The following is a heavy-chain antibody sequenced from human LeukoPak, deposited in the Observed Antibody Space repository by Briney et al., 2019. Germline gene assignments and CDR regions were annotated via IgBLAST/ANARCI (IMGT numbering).Heavy chain of an antibody. D-gene: IGHD2-2*01. V-gene: IGHV1-18*01. Sequence: ASVKVSCKASGYTFTSYGISWVRQAPGKGHERMGWISAYNGNTNYAQKLQGRVTMTTDTSTSTAYMELRSLRSDDTAVYYCARDMHTGARYCSSTSCYWAYWGQGTLVTVSS. CDR2: ISAYNGNT. CDR3: ARDMHTGARYCSSTSCYWAY. J-gene: IGHJ4*02. CDR1: GYTFTSYG.